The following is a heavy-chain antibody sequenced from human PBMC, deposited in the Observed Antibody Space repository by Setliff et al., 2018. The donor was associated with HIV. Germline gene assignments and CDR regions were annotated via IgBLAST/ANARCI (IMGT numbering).Heavy chain of an antibody. CDR3: ARDRRHEALRYYYYYMDV. D-gene: IGHD6-25*01. V-gene: IGHV1-18*01. J-gene: IGHJ6*03. CDR1: GYTFTSYG. Sequence: ASVKVSCKASGYTFTSYGISWVRQAPGQGLEWMGWISAYNGNTNYAQKLQGRVTMTTDTSTSTAYMELRSLRSDDTAVYYCARDRRHEALRYYYYYMDVWGKGTTVTVS. CDR2: ISAYNGNT.